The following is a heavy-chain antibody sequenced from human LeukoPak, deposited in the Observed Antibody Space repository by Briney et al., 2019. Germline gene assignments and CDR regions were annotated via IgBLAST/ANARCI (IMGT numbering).Heavy chain of an antibody. CDR3: AKGAHYDILTGYSEFDY. CDR1: GFTFSSYG. V-gene: IGHV3-30*02. CDR2: IRYDGSNK. J-gene: IGHJ4*02. D-gene: IGHD3-9*01. Sequence: GGSLRLSCAASGFTFSSYGMQWVRQAPGKGLEWVAFIRYDGSNKYYADSVKGRFTISRDNSKNTLYLQMNSLRAEDTAVYYCAKGAHYDILTGYSEFDYWGQGTLVTVSS.